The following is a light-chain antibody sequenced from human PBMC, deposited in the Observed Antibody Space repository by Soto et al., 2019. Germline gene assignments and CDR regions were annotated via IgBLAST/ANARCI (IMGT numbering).Light chain of an antibody. J-gene: IGLJ3*02. CDR3: ASWDDSLSGGV. CDR1: NSNIGTYT. Sequence: QPVLTQPPSASGTPGQRVIISCSGSNSNIGTYTVNWYQQLPGTAPKLLIYTDYQRPSGVPDRFSGSKSGTSASLAISGLQSEYEADYYCASWDDSLSGGVFGGGTKLTVL. V-gene: IGLV1-44*01. CDR2: TDY.